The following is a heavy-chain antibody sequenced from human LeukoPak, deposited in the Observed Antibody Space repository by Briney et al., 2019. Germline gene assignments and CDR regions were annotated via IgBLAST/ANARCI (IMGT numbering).Heavy chain of an antibody. Sequence: SETLSLTCAVYGGSFSGYYWSWIRQPPGKGLEWIGEINHSGSTNYNPSLKSRVTISVDTSKNQFSLKLSSVTAADTAVYYCARGALRGWYFDLWGRGTLVTVSS. V-gene: IGHV4-34*01. CDR1: GGSFSGYY. J-gene: IGHJ2*01. CDR3: ARGALRGWYFDL. D-gene: IGHD4-17*01. CDR2: INHSGST.